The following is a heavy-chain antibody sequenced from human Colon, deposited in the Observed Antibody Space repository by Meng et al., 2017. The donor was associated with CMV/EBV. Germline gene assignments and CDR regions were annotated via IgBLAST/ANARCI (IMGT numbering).Heavy chain of an antibody. CDR2: IYSDGST. J-gene: IGHJ5*01. V-gene: IGHV3-66*02. CDR3: ARDRVYCSSTSCHDINWFDS. D-gene: IGHD2-2*01. Sequence: GGSLRLSCAASGFTASSNYMNWVRQAPGKGLEWVSLIYSDGSTYYADSVKGRFTISRDNSKNTLYLQMNTLRPEDTAVYYCARDRVYCSSTSCHDINWFDSWGQGTLVTVSS. CDR1: GFTASSNY.